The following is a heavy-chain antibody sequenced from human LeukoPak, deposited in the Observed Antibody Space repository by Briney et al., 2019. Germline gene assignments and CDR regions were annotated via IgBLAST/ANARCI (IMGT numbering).Heavy chain of an antibody. CDR3: ASFQHDIVVLPDFDY. Sequence: GASVKVSCKASGGTFSSYAISWVRQAPGQGLEWMGRIIPIFGTANYAQKFQGRVTITTDESTSTAYMELSSLRSEDTAVYYCASFQHDIVVLPDFDYWGQGTLVTVSS. V-gene: IGHV1-69*05. D-gene: IGHD2-2*01. CDR1: GGTFSSYA. J-gene: IGHJ4*02. CDR2: IIPIFGTA.